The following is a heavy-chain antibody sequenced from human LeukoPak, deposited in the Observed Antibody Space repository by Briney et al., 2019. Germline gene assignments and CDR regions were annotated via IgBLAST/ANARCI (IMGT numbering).Heavy chain of an antibody. CDR2: TYYRSKLYN. CDR3: ARSVKSTSWSFYYYYYMDV. CDR1: GDSVSTKSVA. J-gene: IGHJ6*03. V-gene: IGHV6-1*01. D-gene: IGHD6-13*01. Sequence: SQTLSLTCAISGDSVSTKSVAWNWIRQSPSRGLEWLGRTYYRSKLYNDYAVSVKSRITINPDKSKNHFSLQLNSVTPEDTAVYYCARSVKSTSWSFYYYYYMDVWGKGTTVTISS.